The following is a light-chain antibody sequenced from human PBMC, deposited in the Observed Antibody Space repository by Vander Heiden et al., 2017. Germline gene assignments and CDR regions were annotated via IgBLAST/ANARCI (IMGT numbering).Light chain of an antibody. V-gene: IGKV2-28*01. J-gene: IGKJ1*01. CDR3: NQAPPTPWT. CDR2: LGS. CDR1: QSLLHSNGYNY. Sequence: DIVMTQSPLSLPVTPGEPASISCRSSQSLLHSNGYNYLDWYLQKPGQSPQLLIYLGSNRASAVPDRFSGSGSGTDFTLKISRVEAEDVGVYYCNQAPPTPWTFGQGTKVEIK.